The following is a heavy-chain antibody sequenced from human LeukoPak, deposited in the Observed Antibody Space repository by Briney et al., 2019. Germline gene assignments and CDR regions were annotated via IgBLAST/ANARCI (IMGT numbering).Heavy chain of an antibody. D-gene: IGHD3-10*01. Sequence: GGSLRLSCAASGFTFSSYSMNWVRQAPGKGLEWVSSISSSSSYIYYADSVKGRFTISRDNAKNSLYLQMNSLRAEDTAVYYCARDGYGSGDNWFDPWGQGTLVSVSS. CDR3: ARDGYGSGDNWFDP. CDR2: ISSSSSYI. V-gene: IGHV3-21*01. J-gene: IGHJ5*02. CDR1: GFTFSSYS.